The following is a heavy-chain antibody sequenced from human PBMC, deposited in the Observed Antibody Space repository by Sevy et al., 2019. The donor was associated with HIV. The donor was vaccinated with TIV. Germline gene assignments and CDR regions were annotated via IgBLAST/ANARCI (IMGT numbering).Heavy chain of an antibody. CDR2: ISGSGGST. D-gene: IGHD3-10*01. CDR1: GFTFSSYA. Sequence: GESLKISCAASGFTFSSYAMSWVLQASGKGLEWVSAISGSGGSTYYADSVKGRFTISRDNSKNTLYLQMNSLRAEDTAVYYCAKVTGVTMVRGVIIKGGYFDYWGQGTLVTVSS. V-gene: IGHV3-23*01. J-gene: IGHJ4*02. CDR3: AKVTGVTMVRGVIIKGGYFDY.